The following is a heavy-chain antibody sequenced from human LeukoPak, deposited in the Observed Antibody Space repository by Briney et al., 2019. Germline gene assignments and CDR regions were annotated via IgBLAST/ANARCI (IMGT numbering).Heavy chain of an antibody. Sequence: GGSLRLSCEASGFTFSSYSMNWVRQAPGKGLEWISYISRSSSTVHYADSVKDRFTISRDNAKNSLHLQLNSLRAEDTAMYYCARQNDFWRGYYDYWGQGILVSVSS. CDR1: GFTFSSYS. CDR3: ARQNDFWRGYYDY. J-gene: IGHJ4*02. V-gene: IGHV3-48*01. D-gene: IGHD3-3*01. CDR2: ISRSSSTV.